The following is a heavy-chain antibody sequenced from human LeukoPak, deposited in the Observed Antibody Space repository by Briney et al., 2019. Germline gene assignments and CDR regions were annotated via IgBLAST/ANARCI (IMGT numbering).Heavy chain of an antibody. J-gene: IGHJ6*02. CDR2: ISGSGGST. V-gene: IGHV3-23*01. CDR3: AKDFRTWIQLWVTSMDV. Sequence: GGSLRLSCAASGFTFSSYAMSWVRQAPGKGLEWVSAISGSGGSTYYADSVKGRFTISRDNSKNTLYLQMNSLRAEDTAVYYCAKDFRTWIQLWVTSMDVRGQGTTVTVSS. D-gene: IGHD5-18*01. CDR1: GFTFSSYA.